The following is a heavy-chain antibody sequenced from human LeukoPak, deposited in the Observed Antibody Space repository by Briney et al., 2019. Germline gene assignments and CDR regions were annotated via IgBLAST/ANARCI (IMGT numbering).Heavy chain of an antibody. V-gene: IGHV4-30-4*08. Sequence: LRLSCAASGFTFSSYSMNWVRQPPGKGLEWIGYIYYSGSTYYNPSLKSRVTISVDTSKNQFSLKLSSVTAADTAVYYCARGIITMVRGVPHDAFDIWGQGTMVTVSS. CDR1: GFTFSSYS. D-gene: IGHD3-10*01. CDR3: ARGIITMVRGVPHDAFDI. CDR2: IYYSGST. J-gene: IGHJ3*02.